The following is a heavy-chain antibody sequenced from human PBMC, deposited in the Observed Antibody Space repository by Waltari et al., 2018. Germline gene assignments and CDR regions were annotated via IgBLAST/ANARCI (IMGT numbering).Heavy chain of an antibody. D-gene: IGHD6-19*01. Sequence: QVQLVQSGAEVKKPGASVKVSCKASGYTFTSYAMHWVRQAPGQRLEWMGWINAGNGNTKYSQKFQGRVTITRDTSAGTAYMELSSLRSEDTAVYYCARDQEQWLEEDDWFDPWGQGTLVTVSS. CDR1: GYTFTSYA. CDR3: ARDQEQWLEEDDWFDP. V-gene: IGHV1-3*01. J-gene: IGHJ5*02. CDR2: INAGNGNT.